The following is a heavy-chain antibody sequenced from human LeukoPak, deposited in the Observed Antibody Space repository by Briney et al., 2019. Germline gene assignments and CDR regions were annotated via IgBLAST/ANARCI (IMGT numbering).Heavy chain of an antibody. CDR3: AKDNPPYGDYVFDY. J-gene: IGHJ4*02. CDR2: IWYDGSNK. Sequence: PGRSLRLSCAASGFTFSSYGMHWVRQAPGKGLEWMAVIWYDGSNKYYADSVKGRFTTSRDNSKNTLYVQMNSLRAEDTAVYYCAKDNPPYGDYVFDYWGQGTLVTVS. CDR1: GFTFSSYG. V-gene: IGHV3-33*06. D-gene: IGHD4-17*01.